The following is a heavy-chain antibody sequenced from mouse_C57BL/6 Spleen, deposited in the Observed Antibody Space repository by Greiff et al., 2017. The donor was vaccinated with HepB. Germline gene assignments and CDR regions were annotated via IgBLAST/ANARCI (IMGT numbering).Heavy chain of an antibody. Sequence: VKLVESGAELVRPGTSVKMSCKASGYTFTNYWIGWAKQRPGHGLEWIGDIYPGGGYTNYNEKFKGKATLTADKSSSTAYMQFSSLTSEDSAIYYCARSPYYGNSYYFDYWGQGTTLTVSS. CDR1: GYTFTNYW. J-gene: IGHJ2*01. CDR3: ARSPYYGNSYYFDY. CDR2: IYPGGGYT. V-gene: IGHV1-63*01. D-gene: IGHD2-1*01.